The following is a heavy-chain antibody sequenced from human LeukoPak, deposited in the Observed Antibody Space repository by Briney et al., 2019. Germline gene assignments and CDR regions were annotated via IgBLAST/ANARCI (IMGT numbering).Heavy chain of an antibody. V-gene: IGHV4-59*01. CDR2: IYHTGST. CDR3: ARDQGYCSGGSCYPFNWFDP. D-gene: IGHD2-15*01. Sequence: SETLSLTCTVSGGSISGYYYWIRQAPGKGLEWIGYIYHTGSTKYNSSLKSRVTISIDTSNNQFSLMLTSVTAADTAFYYCARDQGYCSGGSCYPFNWFDPWGQGILVTVSS. CDR1: GGSISGYY. J-gene: IGHJ5*02.